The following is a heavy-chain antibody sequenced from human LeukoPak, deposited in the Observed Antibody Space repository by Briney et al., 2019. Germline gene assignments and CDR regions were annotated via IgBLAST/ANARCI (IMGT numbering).Heavy chain of an antibody. J-gene: IGHJ4*02. CDR3: TTDTWYSAGH. CDR2: IKKDGSEK. D-gene: IGHD2-15*01. CDR1: GFLFSGSW. V-gene: IGHV3-7*03. Sequence: GSLRLSFTASGFLFSGSWMALVRPAPGKGPEWVAIIKKDGSEKYYVDSMKGRFTISRDNAKNSLFLQMNSLRAEDTAIYYCTTDTWYSAGHWGQGTLVTVSS.